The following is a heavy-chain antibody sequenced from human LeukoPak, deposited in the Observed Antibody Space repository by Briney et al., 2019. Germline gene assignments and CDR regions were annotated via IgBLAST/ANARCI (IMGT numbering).Heavy chain of an antibody. CDR2: IIPIFCTS. J-gene: IGHJ4*02. D-gene: IGHD6-19*01. Sequence: SVTVSCKASGGTFSSYAFSWLRQAPAQGLNWMGGIIPIFCTSNYAQKFQGRVTITPDESTRPAYMDLNSLRSEDPPVYYCPRAANVGIAVAGDPKYYFDYWGQGTLVTVSS. CDR1: GGTFSSYA. V-gene: IGHV1-69*01. CDR3: PRAANVGIAVAGDPKYYFDY.